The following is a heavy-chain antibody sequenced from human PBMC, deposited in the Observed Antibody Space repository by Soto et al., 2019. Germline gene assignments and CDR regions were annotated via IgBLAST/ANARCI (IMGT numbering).Heavy chain of an antibody. CDR1: GGTFSSYA. CDR3: AREWGGLDPHLDY. CDR2: IIPIFGTA. Sequence: GASVKVSCKASGGTFSSYAISWVRQAPGQGLEWMEGIIPIFGTANYAQKFQGRVTITRDTSASTAYMELSSLRSEDTAVYYCAREWGGLDPHLDYWGQGTPVTVSS. D-gene: IGHD6-19*01. J-gene: IGHJ4*02. V-gene: IGHV1-69*05.